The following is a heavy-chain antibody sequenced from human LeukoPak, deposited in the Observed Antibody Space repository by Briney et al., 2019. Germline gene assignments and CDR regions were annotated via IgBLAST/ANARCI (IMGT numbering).Heavy chain of an antibody. Sequence: GGSLRLSCEASGFTFSNYWMTWVRQAPGKGLEWVANIKQDGSERDYVDSVKGRFTISRDDAKNSLYLQMNSLRAEDTAVYYCARGITMANWGQGTLVTVSS. J-gene: IGHJ4*02. CDR1: GFTFSNYW. CDR2: IKQDGSER. V-gene: IGHV3-7*04. D-gene: IGHD3-10*01. CDR3: ARGITMAN.